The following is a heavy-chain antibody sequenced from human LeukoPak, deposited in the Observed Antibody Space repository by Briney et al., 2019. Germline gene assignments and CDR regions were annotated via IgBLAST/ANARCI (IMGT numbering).Heavy chain of an antibody. J-gene: IGHJ4*02. D-gene: IGHD2-21*02. V-gene: IGHV1-69*13. CDR1: GGTFSSYA. CDR3: ARGGAYCGGDCYFYYFDY. CDR2: IIPIFGTA. Sequence: ASVKVSCKASGGTFSSYAISWVRQAPGQGLEWMGGIIPIFGTANYAQKFQGRVTITADESTSTAYMELSSLRSEDTAAYYCARGGAYCGGDCYFYYFDYWGQGTLVTVSS.